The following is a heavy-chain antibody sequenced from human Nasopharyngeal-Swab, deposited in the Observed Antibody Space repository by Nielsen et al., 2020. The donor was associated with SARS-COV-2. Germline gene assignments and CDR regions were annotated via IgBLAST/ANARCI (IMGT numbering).Heavy chain of an antibody. CDR2: ISSDSGAK. D-gene: IGHD3-22*01. CDR1: GFTFDHYA. Sequence: GVLRLSCTASGFTFDHYAMNWVRQAPGKGLEWLSSISSDSGAKYHADSVKGRFTISRDNAKNSLYLEMNSLRAEDTAVYYCLRGDRRDYWGPGTLVSVSS. J-gene: IGHJ4*02. V-gene: IGHV3-21*01. CDR3: LRGDRRDY.